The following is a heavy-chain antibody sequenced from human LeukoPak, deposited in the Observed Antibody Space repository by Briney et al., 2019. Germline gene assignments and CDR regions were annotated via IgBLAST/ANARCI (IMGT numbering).Heavy chain of an antibody. V-gene: IGHV3-33*01. CDR1: GFTFSSYG. Sequence: GGSLRLSCAASGFTFSSYGMHWVRQAPGKGLEWVAVIWYDGSNKYYADSVKGRFTISRDNSKNTLYLQMNSLRAEDTAVYYCARHDSSGYFHYWGQGTLGTVSS. CDR3: ARHDSSGYFHY. D-gene: IGHD3-22*01. J-gene: IGHJ4*02. CDR2: IWYDGSNK.